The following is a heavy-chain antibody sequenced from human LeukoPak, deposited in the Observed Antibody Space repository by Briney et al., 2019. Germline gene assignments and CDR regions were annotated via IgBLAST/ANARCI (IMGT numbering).Heavy chain of an antibody. Sequence: SETLSLTCAVYGGSFSGYYWSWIRQPPGKGLEWIGEINHSGSTNYNPSLKSRVTISVDTSKNQFSLKLSSVTAADTAVYYCARHVSDFWSGYPAPMDVWGQGTTVTVSS. CDR2: INHSGST. CDR1: GGSFSGYY. V-gene: IGHV4-34*01. D-gene: IGHD3-3*01. J-gene: IGHJ6*02. CDR3: ARHVSDFWSGYPAPMDV.